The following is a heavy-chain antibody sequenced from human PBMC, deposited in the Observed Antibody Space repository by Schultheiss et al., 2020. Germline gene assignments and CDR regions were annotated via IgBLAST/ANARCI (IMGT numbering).Heavy chain of an antibody. CDR3: ARNRYYSLDY. V-gene: IGHV4-61*02. CDR2: IYTSGST. CDR1: GGSISSGSYY. Sequence: SETLSLTCTVSGGSISSGSYYWSWIRQPAGKGLEWIGRIYTSGSTNYNPSLKSRVTISVDTSKNQFSLNLSSVTAADTAVYYCARNRYYSLDYWGQGTLVTVAS. J-gene: IGHJ4*02. D-gene: IGHD1-26*01.